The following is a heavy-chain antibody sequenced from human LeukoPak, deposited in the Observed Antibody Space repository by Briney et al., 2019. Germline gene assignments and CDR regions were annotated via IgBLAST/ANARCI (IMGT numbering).Heavy chain of an antibody. D-gene: IGHD2-15*01. CDR3: ARVGYCSGGSCYSTPNDAFDI. J-gene: IGHJ3*02. V-gene: IGHV4-34*01. CDR2: INHSGST. Sequence: SETLSLTCAVYGVSFSGYYWSWIRQPPGKWLEWIGEINHSGSTNYNPSRKRRVTISVDTSKNQFSLQLSSVTAADTAVYYCARVGYCSGGSCYSTPNDAFDIWGQGTMVTVSS. CDR1: GVSFSGYY.